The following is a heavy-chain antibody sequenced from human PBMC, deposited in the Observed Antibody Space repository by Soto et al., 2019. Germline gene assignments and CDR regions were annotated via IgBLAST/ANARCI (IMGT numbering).Heavy chain of an antibody. Sequence: GGSLRLSCAASGFTFSSYAMSWVRQAPGKGLEWVSAISGSGGSTYYADSVKGRFTISRDNSKNTLYLQMNSLRAEDTAVYYCAKGQLRVIAAAGTPTPTETPSDYWGQGTLVTVSS. J-gene: IGHJ4*02. D-gene: IGHD6-13*01. V-gene: IGHV3-23*01. CDR1: GFTFSSYA. CDR2: ISGSGGST. CDR3: AKGQLRVIAAAGTPTPTETPSDY.